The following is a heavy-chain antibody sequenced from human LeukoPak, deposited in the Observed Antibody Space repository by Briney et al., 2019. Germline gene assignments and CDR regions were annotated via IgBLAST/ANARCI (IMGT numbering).Heavy chain of an antibody. V-gene: IGHV3-30-3*01. CDR2: ISYDGSNK. D-gene: IGHD3-3*01. Sequence: PGGSLRLSCAASGFTFSSYAMHWVRQAPGKGLEWVAVISYDGSNKYYADSVKGRFTISRDNSKNTLYLQMNSLRAEDTAVYYCARDSTYYDFWSGYQSGTIDYWGQGTLVTVSS. CDR1: GFTFSSYA. J-gene: IGHJ4*02. CDR3: ARDSTYYDFWSGYQSGTIDY.